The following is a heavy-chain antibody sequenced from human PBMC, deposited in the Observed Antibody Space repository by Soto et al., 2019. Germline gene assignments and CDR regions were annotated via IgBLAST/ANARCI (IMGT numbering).Heavy chain of an antibody. J-gene: IGHJ4*02. Sequence: GSLRLSCAASGFTFSSYAMSWVRQAPGKGLEWVSAISGSGGSTYYADSVKGRFTISRDNSKNTLCLQMNSLRAEDTAVYYCAKNWYSSGPGYYWGQGTLVTVSS. D-gene: IGHD6-19*01. CDR3: AKNWYSSGPGYY. CDR1: GFTFSSYA. CDR2: ISGSGGST. V-gene: IGHV3-23*01.